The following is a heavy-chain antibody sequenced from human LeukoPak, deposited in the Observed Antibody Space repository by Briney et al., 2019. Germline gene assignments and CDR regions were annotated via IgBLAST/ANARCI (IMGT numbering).Heavy chain of an antibody. Sequence: GRSLRLSCAASGFTFSSYGMHWVRQAPGKGLECVAVIWNDGSNQYYVDSVKGRFTISRDNSKNTLYLQMNSLRAEDTAVYYCASLLGYCSGGSCYDFDYWGQGTLVTVSS. J-gene: IGHJ4*02. CDR3: ASLLGYCSGGSCYDFDY. CDR2: IWNDGSNQ. V-gene: IGHV3-33*01. CDR1: GFTFSSYG. D-gene: IGHD2-15*01.